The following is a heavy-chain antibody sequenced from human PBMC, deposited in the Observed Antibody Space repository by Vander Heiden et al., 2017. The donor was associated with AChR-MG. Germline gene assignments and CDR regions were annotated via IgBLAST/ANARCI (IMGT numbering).Heavy chain of an antibody. CDR1: GFTFDDYA. V-gene: IGHV3-9*01. D-gene: IGHD1-1*01. Sequence: EVQLVESGGGLVQPGRSLRVSCAASGFTFDDYAMHWVRQAPGKGLEWVSGITWKGGSLGYADSVKGRFTISRDNAKNSLFLQMNSLRPEDTALYYCAKGGNSLYKWFDGWGQGTLVTVSS. CDR2: ITWKGGSL. CDR3: AKGGNSLYKWFDG. J-gene: IGHJ5*02.